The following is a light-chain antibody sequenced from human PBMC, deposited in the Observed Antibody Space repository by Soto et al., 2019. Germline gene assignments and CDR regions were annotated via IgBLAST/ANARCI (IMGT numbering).Light chain of an antibody. Sequence: TQFPGTLSASPGERVILSCRASQSVRGDLAWFQQQPGRSPRLLIYDASNRATGIPARFSGSGSGTDFTLTISSLEPEDFAVYYCQQRSDWPLTFGGGTKVDIK. CDR3: QQRSDWPLT. CDR2: DAS. V-gene: IGKV3-11*01. J-gene: IGKJ4*01. CDR1: QSVRGD.